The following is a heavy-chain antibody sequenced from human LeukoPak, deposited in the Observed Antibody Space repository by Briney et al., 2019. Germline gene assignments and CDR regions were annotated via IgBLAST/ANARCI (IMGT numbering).Heavy chain of an antibody. V-gene: IGHV3-21*06. CDR2: ISGGSTYI. CDR1: GFIFTNYN. Sequence: PGGSLRLSCAASGFIFTNYNFNWVRQAPGKGLEWVSSISGGSTYIYYAESVRGRFTISRDNANNLVFLQMNSLRGGDTAVYYCARDLIITMIVVANLDAFDIWGQGTMVTVSS. D-gene: IGHD3-22*01. J-gene: IGHJ3*02. CDR3: ARDLIITMIVVANLDAFDI.